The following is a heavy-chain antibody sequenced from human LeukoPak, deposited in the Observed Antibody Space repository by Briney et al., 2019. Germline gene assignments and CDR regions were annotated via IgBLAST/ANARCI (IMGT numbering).Heavy chain of an antibody. J-gene: IGHJ4*02. Sequence: GGSLRLSCAASEFTFSSYAMSWVRQAPGKGLEWVSAIRDSGVSTYYTDSVKGRFTISRDDPKNTLYLQMNTLRAEDTAVYYCARESNYNFDCWGQGTLVTVSS. CDR2: IRDSGVST. D-gene: IGHD4-11*01. CDR1: EFTFSSYA. CDR3: ARESNYNFDC. V-gene: IGHV3-23*01.